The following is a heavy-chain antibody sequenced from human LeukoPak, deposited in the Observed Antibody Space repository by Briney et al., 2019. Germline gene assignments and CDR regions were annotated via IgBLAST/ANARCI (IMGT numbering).Heavy chain of an antibody. CDR3: ARGQGATVPQVGKNWFDP. CDR1: IDSFSNYH. Sequence: SETLSLTCAVYIDSFSNYHWNWIRQTPAKGLEWIVEFNDSGGTNISPSLRSRVILSVDTSKNQFSLKLISVTVADTAIYYCARGQGATVPQVGKNWFDPWGQGTRVTVSS. V-gene: IGHV4-34*01. D-gene: IGHD1-26*01. J-gene: IGHJ5*02. CDR2: FNDSGGT.